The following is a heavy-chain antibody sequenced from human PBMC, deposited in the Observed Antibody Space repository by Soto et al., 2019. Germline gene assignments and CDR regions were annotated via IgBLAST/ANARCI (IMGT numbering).Heavy chain of an antibody. CDR3: ARESEDLTSNFDY. CDR2: ISSNTNYI. V-gene: IGHV3-21*06. J-gene: IGHJ4*02. Sequence: PWWSLRLSCSASGFNFTRYSMNWVRQAPEKGLEWVSSISSNTNYIYYGDSMKGRFTISRDNAKNSLYLEMNSLRAEDTAVYYCARESEDLTSNFDYWGQGTLVTVSS. CDR1: GFNFTRYS.